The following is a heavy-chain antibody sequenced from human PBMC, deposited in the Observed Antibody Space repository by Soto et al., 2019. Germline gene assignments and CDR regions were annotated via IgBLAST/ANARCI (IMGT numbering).Heavy chain of an antibody. CDR3: ARDSSGYHPFDY. CDR1: GYTFTSYD. Sequence: GASVKVSCNASGYTFTSYDINWVRQATGQGLEWMGWMNPNSGNTGYAQKFQGRVTMTRNTSISTAYMELSSLRSEDTAVYYCARDSSGYHPFDYWGQGTLVTVSS. V-gene: IGHV1-8*01. D-gene: IGHD3-22*01. CDR2: MNPNSGNT. J-gene: IGHJ4*02.